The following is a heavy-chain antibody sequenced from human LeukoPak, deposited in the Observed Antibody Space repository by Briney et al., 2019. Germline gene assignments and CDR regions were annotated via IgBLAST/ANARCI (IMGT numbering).Heavy chain of an antibody. CDR1: VFTFSNYA. J-gene: IGHJ6*02. V-gene: IGHV3-23*01. CDR2: ISGSGAST. Sequence: GGSLRLSCAASVFTFSNYAMNWVRLAPRKGLEWVSAISGSGASTYYADSVKGRFTISRDNSKNTLYLQMNSLRAEDTAVYYCAKSGFYCSTSSCLLDVWGQGTTVTVSS. D-gene: IGHD2-2*01. CDR3: AKSGFYCSTSSCLLDV.